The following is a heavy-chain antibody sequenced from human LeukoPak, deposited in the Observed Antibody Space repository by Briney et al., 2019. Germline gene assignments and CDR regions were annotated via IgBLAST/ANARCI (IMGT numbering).Heavy chain of an antibody. CDR3: ARFYSSSWYDAFDI. CDR2: IYYSGST. D-gene: IGHD6-13*01. Sequence: SETLSLTCTVSGGSISSSSYYWGWIRQPPGKGLEWIGSIYYSGSTYYNPSLKSRVTISVDTSKNLFSLKLSSVTAADTAVYYCARFYSSSWYDAFDIWGQGTMVTVSS. CDR1: GGSISSSSYY. J-gene: IGHJ3*02. V-gene: IGHV4-39*07.